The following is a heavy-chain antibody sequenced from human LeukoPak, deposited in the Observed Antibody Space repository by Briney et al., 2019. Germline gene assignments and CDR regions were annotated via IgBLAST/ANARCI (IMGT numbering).Heavy chain of an antibody. CDR2: IRSKANSYAT. CDR1: GFTFSGSA. J-gene: IGHJ5*02. V-gene: IGHV3-73*01. CDR3: TRRAKDDSSGYYST. Sequence: GGSLRLSCAASGFTFSGSAMHWVRQASGKGLEWVGRIRSKANSYATAYAASVKCRFTISRDGSKNTAYLQMNSLKTEDTAVYYCTRRAKDDSSGYYSTWGQGTLVTVSS. D-gene: IGHD3-22*01.